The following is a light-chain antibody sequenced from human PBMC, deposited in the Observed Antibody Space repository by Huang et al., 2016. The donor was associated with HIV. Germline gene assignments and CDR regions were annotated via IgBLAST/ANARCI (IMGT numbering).Light chain of an antibody. V-gene: IGKV2-28*01. CDR3: MQTLQTPYT. CDR2: LGS. J-gene: IGKJ3*01. Sequence: DIILTQSPLSLSVTPGEPASISCRSSQSLLHSYGYNFLQWYVQKPGQSPQLLISLGSYRASGVPDRFTGSGSGTYFTLEISNVEAEDVGIYYCMQTLQTPYTFGPGTKVDF. CDR1: QSLLHSYGYNF.